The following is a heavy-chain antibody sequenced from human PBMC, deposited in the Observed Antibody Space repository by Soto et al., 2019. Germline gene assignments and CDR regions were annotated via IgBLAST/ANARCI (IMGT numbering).Heavy chain of an antibody. CDR1: GFTFSSYS. CDR3: AVDTSDCGGYYRLDC. CDR2: ISSSSSTK. Sequence: EVQLVESGGGLVQPGGSLRLSCAASGFTFSSYSMNWVRQAPGKGLEWVSHISSSSSTKYYADSVKGRFTISRDNAKSSRYLQMNSLRAEATAVYYCAVDTSDCGGYYRLDCWGQGTLVTVSS. J-gene: IGHJ4*02. V-gene: IGHV3-48*01. D-gene: IGHD1-26*01.